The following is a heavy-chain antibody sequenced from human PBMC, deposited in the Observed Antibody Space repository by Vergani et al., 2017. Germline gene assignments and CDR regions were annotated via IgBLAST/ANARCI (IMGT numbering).Heavy chain of an antibody. CDR3: ARHDSGHYDASYYGFDV. Sequence: QLQLHKSGPGLVKPAETLSLTCTLSGGSISSSSHFWGWLRQTPGKGLGWIGSIYYTGSAYYNPSLKSRVSISVDASKNLFSLKLSSVTAAASAVYYCARHDSGHYDASYYGFDVWGQGTTVTVSS. J-gene: IGHJ6*02. CDR2: IYYTGSA. D-gene: IGHD3-16*01. V-gene: IGHV4-39*01. CDR1: GGSISSSSHF.